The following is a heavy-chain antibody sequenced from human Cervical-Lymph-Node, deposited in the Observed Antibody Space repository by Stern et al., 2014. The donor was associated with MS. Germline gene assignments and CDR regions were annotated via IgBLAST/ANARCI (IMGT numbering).Heavy chain of an antibody. CDR1: GDSISGYY. CDR3: ARDSRDYFDY. CDR2: IYDSGST. J-gene: IGHJ4*02. V-gene: IGHV4-59*01. D-gene: IGHD3-10*01. Sequence: VQLLESGPGLVKPSETLSLTCTVSGDSISGYYWNWIRQPQGKGLEWIGYIYDSGSTNYNPSLKSRVTISVDTSKNQFSLRLNSVTAADTAVYYCARDSRDYFDYWGQGTLVTVSS.